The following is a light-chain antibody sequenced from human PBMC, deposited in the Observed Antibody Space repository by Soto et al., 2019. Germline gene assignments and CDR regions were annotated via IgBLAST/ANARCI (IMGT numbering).Light chain of an antibody. Sequence: QSVLTQPASVSGSPGQSISISCTGTSSDVGVYDYVSWYQQHPGKAPKLMIYDVNIRPSGVSDRFSGSKSVNTASLTISGLQGEDEADYFCSSFTVSGPIFGGGTQLTVL. V-gene: IGLV2-14*03. CDR1: SSDVGVYDY. CDR2: DVN. J-gene: IGLJ2*01. CDR3: SSFTVSGPI.